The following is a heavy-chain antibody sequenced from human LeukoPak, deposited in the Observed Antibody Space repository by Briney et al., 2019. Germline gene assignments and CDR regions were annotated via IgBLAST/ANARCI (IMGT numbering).Heavy chain of an antibody. CDR3: ARGGTYYYDSSGYYYLDY. Sequence: KPSETLSLTCTVSGYSISSGYYWGWIRQPPGKGLEWIGSIYHSGSTYYNPSLKSRVTISVDTSKNQFSLKLSSVTAADTAVYYCARGGTYYYDSSGYYYLDYWGQGTLVTVSS. J-gene: IGHJ4*02. CDR2: IYHSGST. V-gene: IGHV4-38-2*02. CDR1: GYSISSGYY. D-gene: IGHD3-22*01.